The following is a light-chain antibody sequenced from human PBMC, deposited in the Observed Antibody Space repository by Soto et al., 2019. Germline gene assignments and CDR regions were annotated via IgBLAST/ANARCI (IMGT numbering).Light chain of an antibody. CDR3: CSYAGSYRLYV. CDR2: DVS. CDR1: SSDVGGYNY. J-gene: IGLJ1*01. V-gene: IGLV2-11*01. Sequence: QSVLTQPRSVSGSPGQSVTISCTGTSSDVGGYNYVSWYQQHPGKAPKLMIYDVSKRPSGVPDRFSGSKSDNTASLTISGLQAEDEADYYCCSYAGSYRLYVFGTGTKVTVL.